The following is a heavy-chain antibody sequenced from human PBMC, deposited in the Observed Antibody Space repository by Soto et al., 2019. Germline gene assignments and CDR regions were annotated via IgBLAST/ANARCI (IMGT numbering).Heavy chain of an antibody. V-gene: IGHV3-30*18. CDR3: AKEALLWFGEFDY. CDR2: ISYDGSNK. J-gene: IGHJ4*02. D-gene: IGHD3-10*01. CDR1: GFPFSSYG. Sequence: PGGSLRLSCAASGFPFSSYGMHWVRQAPGKGLEWVAVISYDGSNKYYADSVKGRFTISRDNSKNTLYLQMNSLRAEDTAVYYCAKEALLWFGEFDYWGQGTLVTVSS.